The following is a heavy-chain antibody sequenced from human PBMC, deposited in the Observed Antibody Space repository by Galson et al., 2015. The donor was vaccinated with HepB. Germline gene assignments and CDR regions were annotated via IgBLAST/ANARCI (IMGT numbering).Heavy chain of an antibody. D-gene: IGHD3-10*01. CDR3: ASARITMVQGVGSFDY. J-gene: IGHJ4*02. Sequence: CAISGDSVSSNSAAWNWIGQSPSRGLEWLGRTYYRSKWYNDYAVSVKSRITINPDTSKNQFSLQLNSVTPEDTAVYYCASARITMVQGVGSFDYWGQGTLVTVSS. CDR1: GDSVSSNSAA. CDR2: TYYRSKWYN. V-gene: IGHV6-1*01.